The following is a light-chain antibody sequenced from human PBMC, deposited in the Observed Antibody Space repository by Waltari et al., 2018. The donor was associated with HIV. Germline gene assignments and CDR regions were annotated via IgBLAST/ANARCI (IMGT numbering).Light chain of an antibody. CDR3: TTYTAKDSLL. J-gene: IGLJ2*01. V-gene: IGLV2-14*01. CDR2: GVN. Sequence: ALTQPASVSGSPGPSVTISCTGTTTDFHPHNFLSWYQPHPATAPQLIIFGVNSRPSGISSRFSASKSGDTASLTISGLQSGDEADYYCTTYTAKDSLLIGSGTKLTVL. CDR1: TTDFHPHNF.